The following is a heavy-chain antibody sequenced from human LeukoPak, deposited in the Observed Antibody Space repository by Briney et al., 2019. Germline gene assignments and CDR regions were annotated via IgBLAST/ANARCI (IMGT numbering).Heavy chain of an antibody. CDR2: ISYDGSNK. V-gene: IGHV3-30*18. D-gene: IGHD2-2*01. Sequence: GRSLRLSCAASGFTFSSYGMHWVCQAPGKGLEWVAVISYDGSNKYYADSVKGRFTISRDNSKNTLYLQMNSLRAEDTAVYYCAKDGPSTSNYGMDVWGKGTTVTVSS. J-gene: IGHJ6*04. CDR1: GFTFSSYG. CDR3: AKDGPSTSNYGMDV.